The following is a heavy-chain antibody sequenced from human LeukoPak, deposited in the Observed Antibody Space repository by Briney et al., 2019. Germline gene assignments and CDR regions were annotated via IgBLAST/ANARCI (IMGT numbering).Heavy chain of an antibody. CDR1: GFTFSSYA. Sequence: GGSLRLSCAASGFTFSSYAINWVRQAPGKGLEWVAGISGSAGSTYYADSVKGRFTISRDNSKNTLYLQMSSLRAEDTTLYYCAKDASMYQYFDYWGQGTLVTVSS. V-gene: IGHV3-23*01. CDR3: AKDASMYQYFDY. CDR2: ISGSAGST. D-gene: IGHD2-8*01. J-gene: IGHJ4*02.